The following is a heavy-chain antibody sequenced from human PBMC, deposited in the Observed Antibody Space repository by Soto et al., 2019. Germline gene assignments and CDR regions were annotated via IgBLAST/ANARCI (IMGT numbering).Heavy chain of an antibody. V-gene: IGHV4-34*01. CDR1: GGSFSGYY. Sequence: PSETLSLTCAVYGGSFSGYYWSWIRQPPGKGLEWIGKINHSGSTNYNPSLQSRVTISVDTSKNQFSLRLNSVTASDTAVYYCARRSAVTGTLEYYFDYWGQGSLVTVSS. D-gene: IGHD6-19*01. CDR2: INHSGST. J-gene: IGHJ4*02. CDR3: ARRSAVTGTLEYYFDY.